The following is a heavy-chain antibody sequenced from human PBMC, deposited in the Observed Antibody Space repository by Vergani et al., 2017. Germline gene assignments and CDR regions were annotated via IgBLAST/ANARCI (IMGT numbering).Heavy chain of an antibody. V-gene: IGHV3-23*01. D-gene: IGHD3-9*01. Sequence: EVQLLESGGGLVQPGGSLRLSCAASGFTFSSYAMTWVRQAPGRGLEWVSVSGSSGSTHYADSVKGRFTISRDDSQNTLYLQMNSLKTEDTAVYYCTTPTKWELRYYIDYWGQGTLVTVSS. CDR2: SGSSGST. J-gene: IGHJ4*02. CDR1: GFTFSSYA. CDR3: TTPTKWELRYYIDY.